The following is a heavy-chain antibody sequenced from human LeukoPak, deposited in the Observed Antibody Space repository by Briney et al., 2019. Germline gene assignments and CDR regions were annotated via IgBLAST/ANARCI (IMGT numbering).Heavy chain of an antibody. CDR2: ISSSSSTI. V-gene: IGHV3-48*02. CDR1: GFNFSTYR. Sequence: GGSLRLSCVVSGFNFSTYRMNWVRQAPGKGLEWVSYISSSSSTIYYADSMKGRFTMSRDNAKNSLYLQMNSLRDEDTAVYYCAKGMGNHFDYWGQGALVTVSS. D-gene: IGHD1-14*01. J-gene: IGHJ4*02. CDR3: AKGMGNHFDY.